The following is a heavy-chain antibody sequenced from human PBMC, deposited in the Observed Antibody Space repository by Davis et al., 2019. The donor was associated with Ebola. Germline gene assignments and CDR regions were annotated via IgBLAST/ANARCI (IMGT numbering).Heavy chain of an antibody. Sequence: PGGSLRLSCKGSGYSFTSYWIGWVRQMPGKGLEWMGIIYPGDSARYSPSFQGQVTISADKSISTAYLQWSSLKASDTAMYYCARQRTDYYGMDVWGKGTTVTVSS. CDR1: GYSFTSYW. J-gene: IGHJ6*04. V-gene: IGHV5-51*01. CDR3: ARQRTDYYGMDV. CDR2: IYPGDSA. D-gene: IGHD1-14*01.